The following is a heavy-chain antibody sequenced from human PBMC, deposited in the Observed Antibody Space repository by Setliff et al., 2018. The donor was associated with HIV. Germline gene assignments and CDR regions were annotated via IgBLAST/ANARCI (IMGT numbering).Heavy chain of an antibody. CDR1: AVSIGGYS. CDR2: IYSTDTT. Sequence: SETLSLTCTVSAVSIGGYSWSWIRQSPGKGLEWIGSIYSTDTTNHNPSLESRVTISVDTSKNQFSLKLNSVTAADTAVYFCAREPSTDHGNFDYWGQGTLVTVSS. J-gene: IGHJ4*02. CDR3: AREPSTDHGNFDY. D-gene: IGHD2-2*01. V-gene: IGHV4-59*12.